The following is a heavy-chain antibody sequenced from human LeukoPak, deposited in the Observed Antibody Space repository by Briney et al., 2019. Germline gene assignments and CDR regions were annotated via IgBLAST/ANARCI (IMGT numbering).Heavy chain of an antibody. CDR2: IGTAGDT. J-gene: IGHJ3*02. Sequence: PGGSLRLSCAASGFTFSSYDMHWVRQATGKGLEWVSAIGTAGDTYYPGSVKGRFTISRDNSKNTLYLQMNSLRAEDTAVYYCARTTTVTHHDAFDIWGQGTMVTVSS. D-gene: IGHD4-17*01. V-gene: IGHV3-13*01. CDR1: GFTFSSYD. CDR3: ARTTTVTHHDAFDI.